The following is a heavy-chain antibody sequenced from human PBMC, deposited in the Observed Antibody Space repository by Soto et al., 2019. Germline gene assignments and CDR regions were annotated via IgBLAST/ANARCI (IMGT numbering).Heavy chain of an antibody. Sequence: EVQLVESGGDLVKPGGSLRLSCAASSFTLSDAWMSWVRQAPGKGLEWVGRIQSKTSGGTTDYAAPVKGTFAISRDDSKNMLFLQMDNLKTEDTAVYYCTREGYTYGHPAIDSWGQGTLVTVSS. CDR3: TREGYTYGHPAIDS. D-gene: IGHD5-18*01. V-gene: IGHV3-15*07. CDR2: IQSKTSGGTT. CDR1: SFTLSDAW. J-gene: IGHJ4*02.